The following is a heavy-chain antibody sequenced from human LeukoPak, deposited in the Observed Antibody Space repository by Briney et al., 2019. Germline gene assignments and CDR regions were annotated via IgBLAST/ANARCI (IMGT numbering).Heavy chain of an antibody. V-gene: IGHV4-59*13. CDR1: GGSISSYY. J-gene: IGHJ4*02. CDR2: IYYSGST. Sequence: SETLSLTCTVSGGSISSYYWSWILQPPGKGLEWIGCIYYSGSTNYNPSLKSRVTISVDTSKNQFSLKLSSVTAADTAVYYCERADRSSSGGIFDYWGQGTLVTVSS. D-gene: IGHD6-19*01. CDR3: ERADRSSSGGIFDY.